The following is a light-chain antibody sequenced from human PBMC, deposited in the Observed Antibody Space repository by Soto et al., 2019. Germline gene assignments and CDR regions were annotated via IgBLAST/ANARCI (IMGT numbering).Light chain of an antibody. CDR1: QSVLYSSSNRNC. J-gene: IGKJ4*01. CDR2: WAS. V-gene: IGKV4-1*01. Sequence: DIVMTQSPDSLAVSLGERATINCKSSQSVLYSSSNRNCVAWYQQKPGQPPKLLISWASTRESGVPDRFSGSGVGTDFTLTISSLQAEDAAVYYCQQYYRIPLTFGGGTKVEIK. CDR3: QQYYRIPLT.